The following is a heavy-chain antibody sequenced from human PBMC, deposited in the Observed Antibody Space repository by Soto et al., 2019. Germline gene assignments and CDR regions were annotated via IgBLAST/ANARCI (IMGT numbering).Heavy chain of an antibody. V-gene: IGHV4-30-4*01. Sequence: QVQLQESGPGLVKPSQTLSLTCTVSGGSISSGDYYWSWIRQPPGKGLEWIGYIYYSGSTYYNPSLKSRFTRSVETSKHQFSLKLNSVTAADTAVYYCARAMVVTQNWFDPWGQGTLVTVSS. CDR3: ARAMVVTQNWFDP. CDR2: IYYSGST. CDR1: GGSISSGDYY. D-gene: IGHD2-21*02. J-gene: IGHJ5*02.